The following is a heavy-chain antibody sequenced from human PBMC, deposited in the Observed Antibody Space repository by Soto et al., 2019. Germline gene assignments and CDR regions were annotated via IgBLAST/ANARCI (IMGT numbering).Heavy chain of an antibody. V-gene: IGHV3-48*01. CDR3: ARFIAVAGLYFDY. CDR1: GFTFSSYS. J-gene: IGHJ4*02. D-gene: IGHD6-19*01. CDR2: ISSSSSTI. Sequence: GGSLRLSCAASGFTFSSYSMNWVRQAPGKGLEWVSYISSSSSTIYYADSVKGRFTISRDNAKNSLYLQMNSLRAEDTAVNYCARFIAVAGLYFDYWGQGTLVTVSS.